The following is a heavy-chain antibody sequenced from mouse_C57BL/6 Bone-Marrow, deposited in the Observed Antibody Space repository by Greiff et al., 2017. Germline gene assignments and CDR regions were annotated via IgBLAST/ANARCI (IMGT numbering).Heavy chain of an antibody. CDR3: AVFDGDFDY. CDR1: GYAFSSSW. J-gene: IGHJ2*01. CDR2: IYPGDGDP. V-gene: IGHV1-82*01. Sequence: QVQLKQSGPELVKPGASVKISCKASGYAFSSSWMNWVKQRPGKGLEWLGRIYPGDGDPTYTGKFTGKATLTADESYSTAYMQHSSLTAEDSAVYYCAVFDGDFDYWGQGTTLTVSS.